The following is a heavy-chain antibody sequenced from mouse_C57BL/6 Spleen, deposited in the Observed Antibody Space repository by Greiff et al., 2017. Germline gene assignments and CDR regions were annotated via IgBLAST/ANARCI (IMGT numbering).Heavy chain of an antibody. CDR1: GYTFTSYW. J-gene: IGHJ4*01. CDR3: ARGDTAQALYAMDY. CDR2: IDPSDSET. Sequence: QVQLQQPGAELVRPGSSVKLSCKASGYTFTSYWMHWVKQRPIQGLEWIGNIDPSDSETHYNQKFKDKATLTVDKSSSTAYMQLSSLTSEDSAFYDCARGDTAQALYAMDYWGQGTSVTVSS. V-gene: IGHV1-52*01. D-gene: IGHD3-2*02.